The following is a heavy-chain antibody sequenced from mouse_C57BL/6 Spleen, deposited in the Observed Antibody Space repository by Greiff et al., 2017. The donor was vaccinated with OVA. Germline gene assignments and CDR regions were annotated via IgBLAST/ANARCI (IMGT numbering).Heavy chain of an antibody. V-gene: IGHV5-4*01. Sequence: EVKLMESGGGLVKPGGSLKLSCAASGFTFSSYAMSWVRQTPEKRLEWVATISDGGSYTYYPDNVQGRFTISRDNAKNNLYLQMSHLKSEDTAMYYCARDDYGSSDYYAMDYWGQGTSVTVSS. CDR3: ARDDYGSSDYYAMDY. CDR2: ISDGGSYT. J-gene: IGHJ4*01. D-gene: IGHD1-1*01. CDR1: GFTFSSYA.